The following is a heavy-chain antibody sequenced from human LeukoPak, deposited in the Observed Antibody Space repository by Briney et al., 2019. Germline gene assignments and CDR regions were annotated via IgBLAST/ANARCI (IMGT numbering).Heavy chain of an antibody. CDR1: GGSISSYY. Sequence: PSETLSLTCTVSGGSISSYYWSWLRQPPGKGLEWIGYIYYSGSTNYNPSLKSRVTISVDTSKNQFSLKLSSVTAADTAVYYCARDGSVSAFDIWGQGTMVTVSS. V-gene: IGHV4-59*01. D-gene: IGHD2-15*01. CDR3: ARDGSVSAFDI. CDR2: IYYSGST. J-gene: IGHJ3*02.